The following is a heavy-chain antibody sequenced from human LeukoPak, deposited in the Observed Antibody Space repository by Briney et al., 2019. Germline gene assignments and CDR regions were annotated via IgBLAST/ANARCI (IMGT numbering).Heavy chain of an antibody. V-gene: IGHV3-23*01. CDR3: AKSFGYSRSWFDY. CDR2: ISGNGGGT. J-gene: IGHJ4*02. D-gene: IGHD6-13*01. CDR1: GXTFSSYA. Sequence: GGSLRLSCAASGXTFSSYAMSWVRQAPGKGLEWVSGISGNGGGTYYADSVKGRFTISRDNSKNTLYLQMNSLRAEDTAVYYCAKSFGYSRSWFDYWGQGTLVTVSS.